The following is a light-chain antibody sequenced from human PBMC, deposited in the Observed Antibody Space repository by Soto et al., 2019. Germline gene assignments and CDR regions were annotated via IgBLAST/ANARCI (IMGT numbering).Light chain of an antibody. CDR1: SSDVGSYNL. Sequence: QSVLTQPASVSGSPGQSITISCTGTSSDVGSYNLVSWYQQHPGKAPKLMISEGSKRPSGVSNRFSGSKSGNTASLTISGLQAEDEADYYCCSYAGSSTVFGTGTKVTV. CDR2: EGS. J-gene: IGLJ1*01. V-gene: IGLV2-23*01. CDR3: CSYAGSSTV.